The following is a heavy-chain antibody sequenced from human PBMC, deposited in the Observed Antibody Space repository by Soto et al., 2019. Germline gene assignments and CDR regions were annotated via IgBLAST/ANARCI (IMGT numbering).Heavy chain of an antibody. Sequence: QVQLQESGPGLVKPSQTLSLTCTVSGGSISSGGYYWSWIRQHPGKGLEWIGYIYYSGSTYYNPSFKIRVTISVDTSRNQFSAELSSVTAADTAVYYCAREATVTYGMDVWGQGTTVTVSS. V-gene: IGHV4-31*03. CDR3: AREATVTYGMDV. J-gene: IGHJ6*02. CDR2: IYYSGST. CDR1: GGSISSGGYY. D-gene: IGHD4-4*01.